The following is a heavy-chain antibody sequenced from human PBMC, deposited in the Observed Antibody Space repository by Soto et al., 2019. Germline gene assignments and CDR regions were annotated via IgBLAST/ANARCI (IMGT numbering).Heavy chain of an antibody. J-gene: IGHJ5*02. CDR1: GFTFSSYA. Sequence: PGGSLRLSCAASGFTFSSYAMSWVRQAPGRGLEWVSAVSSTSDNTYYADSVKGRFTISRDNSKNTLYLQMNSLRAEDTAVYYCAKAGYGSDVLWWSGPWGLGTLVTVSS. V-gene: IGHV3-23*01. CDR3: AKAGYGSDVLWWSGP. CDR2: VSSTSDNT. D-gene: IGHD5-12*01.